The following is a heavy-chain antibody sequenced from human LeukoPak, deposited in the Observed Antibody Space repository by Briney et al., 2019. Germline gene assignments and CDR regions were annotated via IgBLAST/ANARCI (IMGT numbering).Heavy chain of an antibody. J-gene: IGHJ6*03. CDR2: IIPIFGTA. D-gene: IGHD4-11*01. CDR3: ARDYSNYFGYYYYYMDV. Sequence: SVKVSCKASGGTFSSYAISWVRQAPGQGLEWMGGIIPIFGTANYAQKFQGRVTITTDESTSTAYMELSSLRSEDTAVYYCARDYSNYFGYYYYYMDVWGKGTTVTVSS. V-gene: IGHV1-69*05. CDR1: GGTFSSYA.